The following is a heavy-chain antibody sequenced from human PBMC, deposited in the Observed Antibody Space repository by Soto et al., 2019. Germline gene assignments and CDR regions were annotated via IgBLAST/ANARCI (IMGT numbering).Heavy chain of an antibody. V-gene: IGHV3-30*04. CDR1: GFTFSTYA. CDR3: ARSVRGVVNTGIDY. J-gene: IGHJ4*02. CDR2: ISFDGSSE. D-gene: IGHD3-10*01. Sequence: GSLRLAGLVSGFTFSTYAMYWVRQAPGKGLEWVALISFDGSSEYYADSVKGRFTISRDNSKDTLYLQMNSLRAEDTAVFYCARSVRGVVNTGIDYWGQGTLVTVSS.